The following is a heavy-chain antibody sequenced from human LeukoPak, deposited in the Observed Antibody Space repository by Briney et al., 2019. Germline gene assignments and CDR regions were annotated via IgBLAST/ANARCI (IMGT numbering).Heavy chain of an antibody. CDR1: GGSFRNYI. D-gene: IGHD3-9*01. V-gene: IGHV1-69*05. J-gene: IGHJ4*02. Sequence: RASVKVSCKTSGGSFRNYIITWVRQAPGQGLEWMGGIVPLFATPHYAQKYQGRLTIITDEPTSTAYMELSSLTSEDTAVYYCASRNDILTGYYPNSWGQGTLVVVSS. CDR2: IVPLFATP. CDR3: ASRNDILTGYYPNS.